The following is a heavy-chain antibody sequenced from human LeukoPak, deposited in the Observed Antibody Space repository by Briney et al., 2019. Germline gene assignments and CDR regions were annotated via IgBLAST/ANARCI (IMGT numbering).Heavy chain of an antibody. CDR2: LYYSGST. D-gene: IGHD5-18*01. CDR3: ARALRGYSSGNYYYYYGLDV. V-gene: IGHV4-59*13. J-gene: IGHJ6*02. Sequence: SETLSLTCTVSGDSISSYYWSWIRQPPGQGLEWIGFLYYSGSTNYNPSLKPRVTISLDTSKNQFSLKLSSVTAADTAVYHCARALRGYSSGNYYYYYGLDVWGQGTTVTVSS. CDR1: GDSISSYY.